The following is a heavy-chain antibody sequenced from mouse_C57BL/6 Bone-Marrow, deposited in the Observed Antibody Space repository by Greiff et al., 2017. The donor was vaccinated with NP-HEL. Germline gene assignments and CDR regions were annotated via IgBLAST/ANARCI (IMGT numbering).Heavy chain of an antibody. CDR3: AKRDDGYYFDY. J-gene: IGHJ2*01. Sequence: QVQLQQSGAELVKPGASVKISCKASGYAFSSYWMNWVKQRPGKGLEWIGQIYPGDGDTNYNGKFKGKATLTAYKSSSTAYMQLSSLTSEDSAVYFCAKRDDGYYFDYWGQGTTLTASS. CDR2: IYPGDGDT. CDR1: GYAFSSYW. D-gene: IGHD1-1*01. V-gene: IGHV1-80*01.